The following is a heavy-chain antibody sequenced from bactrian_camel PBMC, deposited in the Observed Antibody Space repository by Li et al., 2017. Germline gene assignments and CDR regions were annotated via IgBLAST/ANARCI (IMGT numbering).Heavy chain of an antibody. D-gene: IGHD2*01. CDR1: GWDHTN. Sequence: HVQLVESGGGSVQAGESLRLSRVASGWDHTNFAWFRQAPGKAREGVARIGSTSGTAFIADSVRGRFTISQDNAKTTAYLQMNSLTPDDTGMYYCAANFGPYCSGPYLARRANFLGQGTQVTVS. CDR2: IGSTSGTA. V-gene: IGHV3S63*01. J-gene: IGHJ4*01.